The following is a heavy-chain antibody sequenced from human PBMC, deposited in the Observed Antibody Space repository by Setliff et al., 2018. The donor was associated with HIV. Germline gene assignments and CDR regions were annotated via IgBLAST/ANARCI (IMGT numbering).Heavy chain of an antibody. J-gene: IGHJ6*03. CDR1: GASSSSFY. CDR2: ISYSGTT. Sequence: TSETLSLTCTISGASSSSFYWGWFRQSPGKGLEWIGSISYSGTTYYNSSLQSRVTISADTSKNQLSLTLSSVTVADTALYYCARRRNIGDYHHYYMDVWGKGTTVTVSS. V-gene: IGHV4-39*01. D-gene: IGHD2-15*01. CDR3: ARRRNIGDYHHYYMDV.